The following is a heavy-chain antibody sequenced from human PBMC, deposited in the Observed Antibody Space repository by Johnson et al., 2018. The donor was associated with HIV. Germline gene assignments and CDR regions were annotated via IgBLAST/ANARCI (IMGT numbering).Heavy chain of an antibody. CDR3: ARESPSGGGNDAFDI. J-gene: IGHJ3*02. D-gene: IGHD3-10*01. Sequence: QVLLLESGGGLVQPGGSLRLSCAASGFTFSSYALHWVRQAPGKGLEWVALISYDGNNKYYTDSVKGRFTISRDNSKNTLYLQMNSLSAEDTAVYYCARESPSGGGNDAFDIWGQGTMVTVSS. V-gene: IGHV3-30*04. CDR2: ISYDGNNK. CDR1: GFTFSSYA.